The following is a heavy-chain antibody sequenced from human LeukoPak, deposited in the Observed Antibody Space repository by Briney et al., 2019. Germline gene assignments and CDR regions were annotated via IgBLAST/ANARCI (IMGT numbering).Heavy chain of an antibody. Sequence: EGSLRLSCEASGFTFRNYGVHWVRQAPGKGLEWVAVISYDGGSQYYADSVKGRFTISRDNSENTVYLQLNSLRVDDTAVYYCAKDRRMMSAYYGMDVWGQGTTVTVSS. CDR3: AKDRRMMSAYYGMDV. V-gene: IGHV3-30*18. D-gene: IGHD3-16*01. CDR1: GFTFRNYG. J-gene: IGHJ6*02. CDR2: ISYDGGSQ.